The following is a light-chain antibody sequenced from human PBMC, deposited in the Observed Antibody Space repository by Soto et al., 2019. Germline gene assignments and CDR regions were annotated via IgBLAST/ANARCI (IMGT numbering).Light chain of an antibody. V-gene: IGKV1-5*03. CDR2: ASS. Sequence: DSQMTQSPSTLSASVGERVTITCRASQSLSGWLAWYQQKPGKAPKLLIFASSVLESGVPSRFGGGGSGTEYTLTISSLQPDDFATYYCQQYETYPYPFGQGTKLEIK. CDR1: QSLSGW. CDR3: QQYETYPYP. J-gene: IGKJ2*01.